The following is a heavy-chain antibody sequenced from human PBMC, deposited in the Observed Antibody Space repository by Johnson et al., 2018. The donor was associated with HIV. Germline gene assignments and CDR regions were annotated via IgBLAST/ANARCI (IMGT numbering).Heavy chain of an antibody. CDR3: AKVGGTTILRDAFDI. CDR1: GFTFSSHD. Sequence: VESGGGVVQPGRSLRVSCGASGFTFSSHDMHWVRQAPGKGMEWVAVISYDGSNKYYADSVKGRFTISRDNSKNTLYLQMNSLRAEDTAVYYCAKVGGTTILRDAFDIWGQGTMVTVSS. CDR2: ISYDGSNK. D-gene: IGHD1-1*01. J-gene: IGHJ3*02. V-gene: IGHV3-30*18.